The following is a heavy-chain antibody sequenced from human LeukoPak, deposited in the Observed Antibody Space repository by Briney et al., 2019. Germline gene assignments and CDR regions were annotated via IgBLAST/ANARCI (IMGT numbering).Heavy chain of an antibody. CDR1: GGNFRNRG. Sequence: ALKLPRTVSGGNFRNRGMPWVRNSPGKGLGLVANRKQYASGKYYVDSLNGRFTISIDNAQNSYYVLMHSLRPEDTAVYYCARDRGSTGYDLSDYWGQGTLVTVCS. V-gene: IGHV3-7*01. CDR3: ARDRGSTGYDLSDY. J-gene: IGHJ4*02. CDR2: RKQYASGK. D-gene: IGHD5-12*01.